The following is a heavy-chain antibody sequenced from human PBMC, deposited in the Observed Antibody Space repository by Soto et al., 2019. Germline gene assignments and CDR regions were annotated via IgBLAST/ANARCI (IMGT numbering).Heavy chain of an antibody. V-gene: IGHV1-24*01. J-gene: IGHJ5*01. CDR3: VRDQKYFRVNGNWFDS. CDR2: FDPEDGEE. D-gene: IGHD2-2*01. CDR1: GYTLTELS. Sequence: GASVKVSCKVSGYTLTELSMQWVRQAPGKGLEWMGGFDPEDGEEMYAQKFQGRVTMTEDTSTDTAYMELSGLRSDDTAIYYCVRDQKYFRVNGNWFDSWGQGTLVTVSS.